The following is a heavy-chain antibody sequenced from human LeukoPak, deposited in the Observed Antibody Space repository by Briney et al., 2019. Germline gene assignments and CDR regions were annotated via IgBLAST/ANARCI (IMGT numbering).Heavy chain of an antibody. CDR1: GFTFSNYG. V-gene: IGHV3-33*08. CDR3: ARDGYSFGSLDY. CDR2: IWSDGSNK. D-gene: IGHD5-18*01. Sequence: GGSLRLSCAASGFTFSNYGMHWVRQAPGKGLEWVAIIWSDGSNKYYADAVKDRFTISRDNSKNTMYLQMNSLRAEDTAVYYCARDGYSFGSLDYWGQGTLVTVSS. J-gene: IGHJ4*02.